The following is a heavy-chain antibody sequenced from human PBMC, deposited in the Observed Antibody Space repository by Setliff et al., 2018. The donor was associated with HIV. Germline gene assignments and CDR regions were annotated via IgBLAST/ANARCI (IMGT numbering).Heavy chain of an antibody. D-gene: IGHD2-2*01. V-gene: IGHV3-7*01. CDR2: IKQDGSEK. CDR1: GFDFSTYW. Sequence: GGSLRLSCEGSGFDFSTYWMSWVRQAPGKGLEWVANIKQDGSEKYYVDSVKGRFTISRDNAKNSLYLQMNSLRAEDTAVYYCVRDGGSTSWNFLYYYGMDVWGQGTTVTVSS. J-gene: IGHJ6*02. CDR3: VRDGGSTSWNFLYYYGMDV.